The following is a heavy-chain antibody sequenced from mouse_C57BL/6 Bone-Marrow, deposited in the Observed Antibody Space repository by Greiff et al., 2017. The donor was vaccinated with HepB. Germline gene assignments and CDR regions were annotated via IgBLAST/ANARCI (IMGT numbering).Heavy chain of an antibody. CDR1: GYTFTSYW. CDR3: ARTPSVD. J-gene: IGHJ2*01. D-gene: IGHD1-1*01. CDR2: IDPSDSYT. V-gene: IGHV1-50*01. Sequence: QVQLQQPGAELVKPGASVKLSCKASGYTFTSYWMQWVKPRPGQGLEWIGEIDPSDSYTNYNQKFKGKATLTVDTSSSTAYMQLSSLTSEDSAVYYCARTPSVDWGQGTTLTVSS.